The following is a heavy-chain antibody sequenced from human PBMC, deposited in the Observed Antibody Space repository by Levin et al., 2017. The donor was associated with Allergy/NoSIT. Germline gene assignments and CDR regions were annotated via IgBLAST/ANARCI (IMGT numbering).Heavy chain of an antibody. V-gene: IGHV4-59*01. CDR3: ARDGVIVGTTNYDYGMDV. CDR1: GGSISSYY. Sequence: PSETLSLTCTVSGGSISSYYWSWIRQPPGKGLEWIGYIYYIGSTNYNPSLKSRVTMSLDTSKNQFSLKLTSVTAADTAVYYCARDGVIVGTTNYDYGMDVWGQGTTVTVSS. D-gene: IGHD1-26*01. J-gene: IGHJ6*02. CDR2: IYYIGST.